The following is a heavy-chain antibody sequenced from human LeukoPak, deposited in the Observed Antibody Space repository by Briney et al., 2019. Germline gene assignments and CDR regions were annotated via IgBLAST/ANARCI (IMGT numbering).Heavy chain of an antibody. Sequence: GGSLRLSCAASGFTFGSYAMHWVRQAPGKGLEYVSAISSNGGSTYYANSVKGRFTISRDNSKNTLYLQMGSLRAEDMAVYYCARTKYSIAVAGLFDYWGQGTLVTVSS. D-gene: IGHD6-19*01. CDR2: ISSNGGST. V-gene: IGHV3-64*01. J-gene: IGHJ4*02. CDR1: GFTFGSYA. CDR3: ARTKYSIAVAGLFDY.